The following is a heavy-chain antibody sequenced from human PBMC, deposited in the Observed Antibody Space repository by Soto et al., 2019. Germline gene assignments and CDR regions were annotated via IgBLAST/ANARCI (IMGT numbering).Heavy chain of an antibody. D-gene: IGHD3-10*01. J-gene: IGHJ6*02. CDR1: GGSISRYY. Sequence: QVQLQESGPGLVKPSETLSLTCTVSGGSISRYYWSWIRQPPGKGLEWIGYIYYSGSTNYNPSLKSRVTISVDTSKNQFSLKLSSVTAADTAVYYCARGVVDVWGQGTTVTVSS. V-gene: IGHV4-59*01. CDR2: IYYSGST. CDR3: ARGVVDV.